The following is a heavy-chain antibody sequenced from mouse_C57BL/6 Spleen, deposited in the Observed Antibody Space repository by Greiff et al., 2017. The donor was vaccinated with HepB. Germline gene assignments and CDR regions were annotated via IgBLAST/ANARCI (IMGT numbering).Heavy chain of an antibody. Sequence: QVHVKQSGAELVRPGTSVKVSCKASGYAFTNYLIEWVKQRPGQGLEWIGVINPGSGGTNYNEKFKGKATLTADKSSSTAYMQLSSLTSEDSAVYFCARAIYDGYLGAMDYWGQGTSVTVSS. V-gene: IGHV1-54*01. D-gene: IGHD2-3*01. CDR2: INPGSGGT. J-gene: IGHJ4*01. CDR3: ARAIYDGYLGAMDY. CDR1: GYAFTNYL.